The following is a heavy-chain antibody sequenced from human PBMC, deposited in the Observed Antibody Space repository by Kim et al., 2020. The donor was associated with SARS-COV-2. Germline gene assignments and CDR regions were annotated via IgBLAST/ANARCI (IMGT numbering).Heavy chain of an antibody. Sequence: YYADSVKGRFTISRDNAKNSLYLQMNSLRAEDTAVYYCARDNPAMVPLGYWGQGTLVTVSS. CDR3: ARDNPAMVPLGY. J-gene: IGHJ4*02. V-gene: IGHV3-21*01. D-gene: IGHD5-18*01.